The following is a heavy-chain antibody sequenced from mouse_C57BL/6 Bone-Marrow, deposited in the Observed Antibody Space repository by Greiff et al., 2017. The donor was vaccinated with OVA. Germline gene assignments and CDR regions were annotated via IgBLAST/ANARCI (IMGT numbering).Heavy chain of an antibody. CDR1: GYTFTDYE. CDR2: IDPETGGT. CDR3: TRSPYDCDEGDFDY. V-gene: IGHV1-15*01. D-gene: IGHD2-4*01. Sequence: QVQLQQSGAELVRPGASVTLSCKASGYTFTDYEMHWVKQTPVHGLEWIGAIDPETGGTAYNQKFKGKAILTADKSSSTAYMDLRSLTSEDSADYYCTRSPYDCDEGDFDYWGQGTTLTVSS. J-gene: IGHJ2*01.